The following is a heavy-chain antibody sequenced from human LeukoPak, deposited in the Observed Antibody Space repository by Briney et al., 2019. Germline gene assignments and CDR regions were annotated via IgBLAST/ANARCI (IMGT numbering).Heavy chain of an antibody. CDR3: ARELGGYSYGFGDY. D-gene: IGHD5-18*01. CDR1: GFTVSSNY. V-gene: IGHV3-66*01. J-gene: IGHJ4*02. Sequence: GGSLRLSCAASGFTVSSNYMSWVRQAPGKGLEWVSLIYSGGSRYYADSVKGRFTISRDNSKNTLYLQMNSLRAEDTAVFYCARELGGYSYGFGDYWAREPWSPSPQ. CDR2: IYSGGSR.